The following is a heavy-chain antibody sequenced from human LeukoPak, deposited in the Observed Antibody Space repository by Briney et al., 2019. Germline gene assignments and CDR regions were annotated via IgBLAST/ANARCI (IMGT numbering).Heavy chain of an antibody. D-gene: IGHD5-24*01. J-gene: IGHJ2*01. CDR1: GGSFNNYA. CDR2: IIPIFGIA. V-gene: IGHV1-69*04. CDR3: ARDLEMATTLYWYFDL. Sequence: SVKVSCKASGGSFNNYAISWVRQAHGQGLEWMGRIIPIFGIANSAQKFQGRVTITADKSTNTAYMELSSLRSEDTAVYYCARDLEMATTLYWYFDLWGRGTLVTVSS.